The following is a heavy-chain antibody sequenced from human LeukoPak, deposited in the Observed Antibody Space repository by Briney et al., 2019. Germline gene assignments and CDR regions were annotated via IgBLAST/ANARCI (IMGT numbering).Heavy chain of an antibody. D-gene: IGHD3-22*01. CDR1: GFTFYNYA. CDR3: ARLPTFYYDSSGYHYDY. CDR2: TAGSGISK. J-gene: IGHJ4*02. V-gene: IGHV3-23*01. Sequence: PGGSLRLSCVASGFTFYNYAMSWVRQAPGRGLEWASSTAGSGISKDYADSVKGRFTISKDKSKNTLYLQMDNLRAEDTGVYFRARLPTFYYDSSGYHYDYWGQGTLVTVSS.